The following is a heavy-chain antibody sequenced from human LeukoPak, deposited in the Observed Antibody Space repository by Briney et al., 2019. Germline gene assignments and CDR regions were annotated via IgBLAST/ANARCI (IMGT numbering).Heavy chain of an antibody. Sequence: SETLSLTCTVSGGSISSSSYYWGWIRQPPGKGLEWIGSIYYSVSTYYNPSLKSRVTISVDTSKNQFSLKLSSVTAADTAVYYCARPVAYYDSSGLDAFDIWGQGTMVTVSS. D-gene: IGHD3-22*01. V-gene: IGHV4-39*01. CDR1: GGSISSSSYY. CDR2: IYYSVST. CDR3: ARPVAYYDSSGLDAFDI. J-gene: IGHJ3*02.